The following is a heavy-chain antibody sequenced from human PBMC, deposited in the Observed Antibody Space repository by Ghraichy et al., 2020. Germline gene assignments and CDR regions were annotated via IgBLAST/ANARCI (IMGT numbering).Heavy chain of an antibody. Sequence: GGSLRLSCAASGFTFSSYAMSWVRQAPGKGLEWVSAISGSGGSTYYADSVKGRFTISRDNSKNTLYLQMNSLRAEDTVVYYCAKREQWLQFIQHWGQGTLVTVSS. J-gene: IGHJ1*01. D-gene: IGHD6-19*01. CDR2: ISGSGGST. V-gene: IGHV3-23*01. CDR3: AKREQWLQFIQH. CDR1: GFTFSSYA.